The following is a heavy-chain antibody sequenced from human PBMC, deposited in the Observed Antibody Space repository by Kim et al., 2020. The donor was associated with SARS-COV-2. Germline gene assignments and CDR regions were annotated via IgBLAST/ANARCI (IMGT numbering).Heavy chain of an antibody. CDR3: AKDGSGYELDAFDI. D-gene: IGHD5-12*01. Sequence: PEKGRYTITSDNSTNTLYLRLNSLRAEDTAVYYCAKDGSGYELDAFDIWGQGTMVTVSS. J-gene: IGHJ3*02. V-gene: IGHV3-23*01.